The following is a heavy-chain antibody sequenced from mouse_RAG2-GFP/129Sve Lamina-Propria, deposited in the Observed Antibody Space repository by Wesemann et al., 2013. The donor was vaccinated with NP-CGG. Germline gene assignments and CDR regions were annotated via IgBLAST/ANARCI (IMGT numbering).Heavy chain of an antibody. V-gene: IGHV1-26*01. J-gene: IGHJ2*01. CDR2: INPNNGGT. Sequence: EVQLQQSGPELVKPGASVKISCKASGYTFTDYYMNWVKQSHGKSLEWIGDINPNNGGTSYNQKFKGKATLTVDKSSSTAYMELRSLTSEDSAVYYCARGGGNFGYWGQGTTLTVSS. CDR3: ARGGGNFGY. CDR1: GYTFTDYY.